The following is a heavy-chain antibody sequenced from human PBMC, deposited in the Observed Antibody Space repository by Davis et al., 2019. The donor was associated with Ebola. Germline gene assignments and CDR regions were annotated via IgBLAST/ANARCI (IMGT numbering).Heavy chain of an antibody. CDR3: ARHVGRHLVWYFDL. D-gene: IGHD6-13*01. CDR1: GGSVSSGSYY. J-gene: IGHJ2*01. Sequence: PSETLSLTCSVSGGSVSSGSYYWSWIRQPPGKGLEWIGYIYYSGSTNYNPSLKSRVTISVDTSKNQFSLKLSSVTAADTAVYYCARHVGRHLVWYFDLWGRGTLVTVSS. CDR2: IYYSGST. V-gene: IGHV4-61*01.